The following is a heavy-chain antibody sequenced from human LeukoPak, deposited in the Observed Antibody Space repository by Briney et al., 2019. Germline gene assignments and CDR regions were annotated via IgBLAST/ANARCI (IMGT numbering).Heavy chain of an antibody. CDR1: GFTFSNYW. Sequence: GGSLRLSCAASGFTFSNYWMHWVRQAPGKGLVWVSRINGDGISTGYADSVKGRFTVSRDNAKKTLYLQMNSLRAEDTAVYYCARDVGNFDYWGRGTLVTVSS. V-gene: IGHV3-74*01. J-gene: IGHJ4*02. CDR3: ARDVGNFDY. CDR2: INGDGIST.